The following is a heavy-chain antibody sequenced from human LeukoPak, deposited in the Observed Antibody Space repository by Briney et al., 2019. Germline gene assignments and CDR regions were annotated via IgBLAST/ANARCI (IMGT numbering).Heavy chain of an antibody. CDR3: ARRAGAYSHPYDY. D-gene: IGHD4/OR15-4a*01. J-gene: IGHJ4*02. CDR1: GFTFSSHA. CDR2: ISFDGSNT. V-gene: IGHV3-30*14. Sequence: PGGSLRLSCAASGFTFSSHAMHWVRQAPGKGLDWVAVISFDGSNTHYSDSVKGRFTISRDNSKNTLYLQMNSLRAEDTAVYYCARRAGAYSHPYDYWGQGTLVTVSS.